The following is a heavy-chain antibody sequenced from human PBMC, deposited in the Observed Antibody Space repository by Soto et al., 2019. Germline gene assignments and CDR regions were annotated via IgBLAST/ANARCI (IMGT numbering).Heavy chain of an antibody. CDR1: GFTFSSYA. V-gene: IGHV3-30-3*01. Sequence: GGSLRLSCAASGFTFSSYAMHWVRQAPGKGLEWVAVISYDGSNKYYADSVKGRFTISRDNSKNTLYLQMNSLRAEDTAVYYCARDSRTYYDFWSGSLRINWFDPWGQGTLVTVSS. CDR3: ARDSRTYYDFWSGSLRINWFDP. CDR2: ISYDGSNK. J-gene: IGHJ5*02. D-gene: IGHD3-3*01.